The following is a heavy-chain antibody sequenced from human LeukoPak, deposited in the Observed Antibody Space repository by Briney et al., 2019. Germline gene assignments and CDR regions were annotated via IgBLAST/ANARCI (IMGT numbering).Heavy chain of an antibody. CDR3: ARNYYDSSGYYRY. CDR2: ISYDGSNK. Sequence: GGSLRLSCAASGFTFSSYAMHWVRQAPGKGLEWVAVISYDGSNKYYADSVKGRFTISRDNSKNTLYLQMNSLRAEDTAVYYCARNYYDSSGYYRYWGQGTLVTVSS. CDR1: GFTFSSYA. V-gene: IGHV3-30-3*01. J-gene: IGHJ4*02. D-gene: IGHD3-22*01.